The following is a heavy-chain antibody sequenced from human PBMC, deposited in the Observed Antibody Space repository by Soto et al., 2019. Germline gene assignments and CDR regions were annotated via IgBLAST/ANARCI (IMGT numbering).Heavy chain of an antibody. D-gene: IGHD3-3*01. V-gene: IGHV3-23*01. CDR2: IDGSGGST. CDR1: GFTFSGYA. J-gene: IGHJ4*02. Sequence: GGSLRLSCAASGFTFSGYAMSWVRQAPGKGLEWVSAIDGSGGSTYYADSVKGRFTISRDNSKNTLYLQMNSLRAEDTAVYYCAKDFYYDFWSGYQVLGYWGQGTLVTVSS. CDR3: AKDFYYDFWSGYQVLGY.